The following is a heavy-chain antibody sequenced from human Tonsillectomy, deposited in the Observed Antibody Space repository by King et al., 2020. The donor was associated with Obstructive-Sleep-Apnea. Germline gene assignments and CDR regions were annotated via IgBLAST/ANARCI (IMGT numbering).Heavy chain of an antibody. J-gene: IGHJ3*02. CDR3: AGVVEQGSDAFDI. D-gene: IGHD1/OR15-1a*01. V-gene: IGHV1-69*04. CDR1: GGTFSSYA. Sequence: QLVQSGAEVKKPGSSVKVSCKASGGTFSSYAINWVRQAPGQGLEWMGRIIPVLGTPNYAQKFQGRVTFTTDKSTSTYYMELSSLRSEDTAAYYCAGVVEQGSDAFDIWGQGTMVSVSS. CDR2: IIPVLGTP.